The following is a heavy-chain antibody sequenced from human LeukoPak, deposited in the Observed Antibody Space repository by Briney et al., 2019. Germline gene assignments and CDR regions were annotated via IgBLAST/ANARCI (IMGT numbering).Heavy chain of an antibody. J-gene: IGHJ4*02. D-gene: IGHD3-10*01. CDR1: GFTFSSYS. Sequence: PGGSLRLSCAASGFTFSSYSMNWVRQAPGKGLEWVSYISSSGSTIYYADSVKGRLTISRDNAKNSLYLQMNSLRAEDTAVYYCARDKEGIDYWGQGTLVTVSS. CDR2: ISSSGSTI. CDR3: ARDKEGIDY. V-gene: IGHV3-48*01.